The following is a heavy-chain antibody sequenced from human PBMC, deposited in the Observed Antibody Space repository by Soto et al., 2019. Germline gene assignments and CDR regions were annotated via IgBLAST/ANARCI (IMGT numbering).Heavy chain of an antibody. Sequence: QVQLVQSGAEVKKPGSSVRVSCRASGGTFGIYAISWVRQAPGQGLEWIGDSIPESATGNYAQSFQGRVTMIADEYGDTAYLELSSLTSEDMARYYCARTYIAASVPSALDVWGHGTMVTVSS. CDR1: GGTFGIYA. V-gene: IGHV1-69*01. CDR2: SIPESATG. CDR3: ARTYIAASVPSALDV. J-gene: IGHJ3*01. D-gene: IGHD6-13*01.